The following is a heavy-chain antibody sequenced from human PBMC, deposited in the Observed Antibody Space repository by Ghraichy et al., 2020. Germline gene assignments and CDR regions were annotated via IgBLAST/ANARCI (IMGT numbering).Heavy chain of an antibody. CDR2: IYYSGST. D-gene: IGHD5-18*01. CDR1: GGSISSSSYY. V-gene: IGHV4-39*07. Sequence: SQTLSLTCTVSGGSISSSSYYWGWIRQPPGKGLEWIGSIYYSGSTYYNPSLKSRVTISVDTSKNQFSLKLSSVTAADTAVYYCARHYRLDTAMVDYWGQGTLVTVSS. J-gene: IGHJ4*02. CDR3: ARHYRLDTAMVDY.